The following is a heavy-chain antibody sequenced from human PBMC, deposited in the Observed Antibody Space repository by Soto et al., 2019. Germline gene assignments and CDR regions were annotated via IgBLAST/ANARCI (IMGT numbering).Heavy chain of an antibody. CDR1: GGSITSSFY. CDR3: RSSSRYSTDV. CDR2: IYGTGNT. J-gene: IGHJ6*02. D-gene: IGHD6-13*01. V-gene: IGHV4-39*01. Sequence: QLQLQESGPGLVKPSETLSLSCTVSGGSITSSFYWGWIRQPPGKGLEWIGSIYGTGNTYYNPSLKGRVTISADPSKNQFSLNLISVTDADTAVYYCRSSSRYSTDVWGQGATVTVSS.